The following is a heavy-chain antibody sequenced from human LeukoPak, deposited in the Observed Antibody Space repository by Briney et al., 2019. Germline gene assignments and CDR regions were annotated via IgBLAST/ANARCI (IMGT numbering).Heavy chain of an antibody. Sequence: PGGSLRLSCEASGFSFPCGMSWVRQAPGKGLEWVSYISSSGSTIYYADSVKGRFTISRDNAKNSLYLQMNSLRAEDTAVYYCARDDARSGWLVYYFDYWGQGTLVTVSS. J-gene: IGHJ4*02. D-gene: IGHD6-19*01. CDR1: GFSFPCG. V-gene: IGHV3-48*03. CDR2: ISSSGSTI. CDR3: ARDDARSGWLVYYFDY.